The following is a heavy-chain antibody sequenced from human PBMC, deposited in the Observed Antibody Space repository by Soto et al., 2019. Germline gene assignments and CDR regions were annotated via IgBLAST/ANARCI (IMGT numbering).Heavy chain of an antibody. J-gene: IGHJ6*02. CDR2: ISSSSGYI. CDR3: AGHDRGAYYYYGLGV. V-gene: IGHV3-21*01. Sequence: GGSLRLSCETSGFSFSTFSMNWVRQAPGKGLEYVSVISSSSGYIYYADSVKGRFTVSRDNARNTQFLQMSGLREEDTAVYYCAGHDRGAYYYYGLGVWGQGTTVTVSS. CDR1: GFSFSTFS. D-gene: IGHD3-3*01.